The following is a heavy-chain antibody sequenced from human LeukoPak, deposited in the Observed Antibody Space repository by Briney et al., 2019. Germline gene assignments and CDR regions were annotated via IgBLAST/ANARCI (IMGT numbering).Heavy chain of an antibody. CDR3: ARLRLGAREDYYYYMDV. CDR1: GGSISSYY. D-gene: IGHD3-16*01. CDR2: IYNSGST. V-gene: IGHV4-59*12. J-gene: IGHJ6*03. Sequence: SETLSLTCTVSGGSISSYYWNWIRQPPGKGLEWIGHIYNSGSTKYNPSLETRVTISVDTSKHEISLKLSSVTAADTAVYYCARLRLGAREDYYYYMDVWGKGTTVTISS.